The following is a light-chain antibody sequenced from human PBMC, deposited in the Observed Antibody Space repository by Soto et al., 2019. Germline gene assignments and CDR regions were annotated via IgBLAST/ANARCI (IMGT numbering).Light chain of an antibody. V-gene: IGKV3-11*01. CDR3: QQRSNWRWT. CDR2: DAS. J-gene: IGKJ1*01. Sequence: EIVLTQSPATLSLSPGERATLSCRASQSVSSYLAWYQQKPGQAPRLLIYDASNRATGIPARFSGSGSGTDFTLTISSLEPEDFAVYYCQQRSNWRWTCGQGPKVEIK. CDR1: QSVSSY.